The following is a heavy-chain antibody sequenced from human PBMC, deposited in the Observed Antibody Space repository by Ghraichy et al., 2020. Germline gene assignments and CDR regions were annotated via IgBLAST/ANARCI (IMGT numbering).Heavy chain of an antibody. CDR3: ARVRQLGASFDP. Sequence: SETLSLTCTVSGGSISYYYWSWIRQPPGKGLEWIGYTYYSGSTNYNPSLKSRVTISVDTSRNQFSLKLSSVTAADTAVYYCARVRQLGASFDPWGQGTLVTVSS. J-gene: IGHJ5*02. D-gene: IGHD6-6*01. V-gene: IGHV4-59*01. CDR1: GGSISYYY. CDR2: TYYSGST.